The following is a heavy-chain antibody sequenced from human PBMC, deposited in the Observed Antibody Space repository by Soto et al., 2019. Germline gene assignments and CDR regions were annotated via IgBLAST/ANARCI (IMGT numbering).Heavy chain of an antibody. CDR3: ARHYCSSTSCYPVYYYYYGMDV. V-gene: IGHV5-51*01. D-gene: IGHD2-2*01. CDR2: IYPGDSDT. J-gene: IGHJ6*02. CDR1: GDSFTSYW. Sequence: GESLKVSWKGSGDSFTSYWIGWVRQMPGKGLEWMGIIYPGDSDTRYSPSFQGQVTISADKSISTADLQWSSLKASDTAMYYCARHYCSSTSCYPVYYYYYGMDVWGQGTTVTVSS.